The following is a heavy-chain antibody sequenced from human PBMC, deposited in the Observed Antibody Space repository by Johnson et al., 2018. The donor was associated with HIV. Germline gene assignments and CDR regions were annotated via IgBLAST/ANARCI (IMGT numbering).Heavy chain of an antibody. J-gene: IGHJ3*02. CDR1: GFTFSSYW. D-gene: IGHD2-21*02. V-gene: IGHV3-7*01. CDR3: ASPVVEVVMTRLGQYALDI. Sequence: VQLVESGGGLVQPGGSLRLSCAASGFTFSSYWMSWVRQAPGKGLEWVANIKQDGSEKYYVDSVKGRFTISRDNAKNSLYLQMNSLRAEDTAVYYCASPVVEVVMTRLGQYALDIGGKATMLTVCS. CDR2: IKQDGSEK.